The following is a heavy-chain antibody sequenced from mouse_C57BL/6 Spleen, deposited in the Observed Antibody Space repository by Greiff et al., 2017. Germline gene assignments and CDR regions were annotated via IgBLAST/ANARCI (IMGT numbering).Heavy chain of an antibody. CDR3: AIGDYDSDFAY. Sequence: VQLQQPGAELVKPGASVKVSCKASGYTFTSYWMHWVKQRPGQGLEWIGRIHPSDSDTNYNQKFKGKATLTVDKSSSTAYMQLSSLTSEESAVYYCAIGDYDSDFAYWGQGTTLTVSA. V-gene: IGHV1-74*01. D-gene: IGHD2-4*01. CDR2: IHPSDSDT. J-gene: IGHJ2*01. CDR1: GYTFTSYW.